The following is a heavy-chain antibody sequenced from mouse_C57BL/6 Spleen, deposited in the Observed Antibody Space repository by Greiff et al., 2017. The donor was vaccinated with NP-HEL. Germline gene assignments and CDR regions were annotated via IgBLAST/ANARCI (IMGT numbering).Heavy chain of an antibody. CDR3: ARMPLSSSVVAPGGYVMDY. CDR1: GYTFTDYY. D-gene: IGHD1-1*01. Sequence: EVQLQQSGPELVKPGASVKISCKASGYTFTDYYMNWVKQSHGKSLEWIGDINPNNGGTSYNQKFKGKATLTVDKSSSTAYMELRSLTSEDSAVYYCARMPLSSSVVAPGGYVMDYWGQGTSVTVSS. V-gene: IGHV1-26*01. CDR2: INPNNGGT. J-gene: IGHJ4*01.